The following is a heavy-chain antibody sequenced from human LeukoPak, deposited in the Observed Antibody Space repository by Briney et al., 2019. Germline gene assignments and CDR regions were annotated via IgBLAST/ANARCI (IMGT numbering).Heavy chain of an antibody. CDR2: IRTEADGGTA. V-gene: IGHV3-15*05. Sequence: GGSLRLSCVVSGFSFTNAWMSWVRRAPGKGLDWVGRIRTEADGGTADYAAPVKGRFTISRDDSKNTLFLQMNSLESEDTAVYYCTKTSPHFDYWGQGILVTVSS. CDR1: GFSFTNAW. J-gene: IGHJ4*02. CDR3: TKTSPHFDY.